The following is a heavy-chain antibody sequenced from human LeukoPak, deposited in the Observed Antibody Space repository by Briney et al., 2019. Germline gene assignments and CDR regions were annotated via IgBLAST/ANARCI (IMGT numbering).Heavy chain of an antibody. CDR1: GGSVSSGSYY. Sequence: SETLSLTCTVSGGSVSSGSYYWSWIRQPPGKGLECIGYIYNSGSTNYNPSLKSRVTISVDTSKNQFSLKLSSVTAADTAVYYCARDRFDSNYPEPFDYWGQGTLVTVSS. CDR3: ARDRFDSNYPEPFDY. D-gene: IGHD4-11*01. J-gene: IGHJ4*02. CDR2: IYNSGST. V-gene: IGHV4-61*01.